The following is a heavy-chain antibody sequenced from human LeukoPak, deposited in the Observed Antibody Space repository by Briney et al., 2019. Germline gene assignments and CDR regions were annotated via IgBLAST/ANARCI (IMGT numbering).Heavy chain of an antibody. V-gene: IGHV3-30*02. Sequence: RPGGSLRLSCAASGFTFSSYGMHWVRQAPGKGLEWVAFIRYDGSNKYYADSVKGRFTISRDNSKNTLYLQMNSLRAEDTAVYYCARDPPSGSYWYNWFDPWGQGTLVTVSS. J-gene: IGHJ5*02. CDR3: ARDPPSGSYWYNWFDP. CDR2: IRYDGSNK. CDR1: GFTFSSYG. D-gene: IGHD1-26*01.